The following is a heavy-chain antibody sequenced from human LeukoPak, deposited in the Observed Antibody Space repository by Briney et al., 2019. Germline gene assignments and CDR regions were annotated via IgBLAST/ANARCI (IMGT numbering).Heavy chain of an antibody. CDR3: ARDYYYDSSGSFYY. CDR2: IKQDGSEK. J-gene: IGHJ4*02. V-gene: IGHV3-7*01. CDR1: GFTFSSYS. D-gene: IGHD3-22*01. Sequence: SGGSLRLSCAASGFTFSSYSMSWVRQAPGKGLEWVANIKQDGSEKYYVDSVKGRFTISRDNAKNSLYLQMNSLRAEDTAVYYCARDYYYDSSGSFYYWGQGTLVTVSS.